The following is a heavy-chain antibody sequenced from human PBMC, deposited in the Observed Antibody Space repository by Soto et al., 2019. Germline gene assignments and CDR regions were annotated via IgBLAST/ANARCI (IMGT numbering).Heavy chain of an antibody. J-gene: IGHJ4*02. CDR3: ARSSRYYDFWSGYLN. CDR1: GGSFSGYY. V-gene: IGHV4-34*01. CDR2: INHSGST. D-gene: IGHD3-3*01. Sequence: SETLSLTCAVYGGSFSGYYWSWIRLPPGKGLEWIGEINHSGSTNYNPSLKSRVTISVDTSKNQFSLKLSSVTAADTAVYYCARSSRYYDFWSGYLNWGQGTLVTVSS.